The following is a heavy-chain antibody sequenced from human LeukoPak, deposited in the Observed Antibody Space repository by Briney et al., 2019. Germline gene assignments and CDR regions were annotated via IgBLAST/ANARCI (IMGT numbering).Heavy chain of an antibody. J-gene: IGHJ4*02. V-gene: IGHV4-30-2*01. CDR3: ARSHDHLWGNYPDY. D-gene: IGHD3-16*02. CDR2: IYHSGST. Sequence: SETLSLTCAVSGGSISSGGYSWSWIRQPPGKGLEWIGYIYHSGSTYYNPSLKSRVTISVDRSKNQFSLKLSSVTAADTAMYYCARSHDHLWGNYPDYWGQGTLVTVSS. CDR1: GGSISSGGYS.